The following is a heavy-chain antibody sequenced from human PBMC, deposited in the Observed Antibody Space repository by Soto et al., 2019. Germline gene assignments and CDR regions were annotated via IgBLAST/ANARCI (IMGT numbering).Heavy chain of an antibody. J-gene: IGHJ3*02. CDR3: ARNHIAASGTSAYDI. CDR2: VSPSSSYT. V-gene: IGHV3-11*06. Sequence: GGSLRLSXAASGFTFSDDYMSWIRQAPGKGLEWVSHVSPSSSYTNYAVSVKGRFTISRDNAKNSVYLQMNSLRAEDTAVYHCARNHIAASGTSAYDIWGQGTMVTVSS. D-gene: IGHD6-13*01. CDR1: GFTFSDDY.